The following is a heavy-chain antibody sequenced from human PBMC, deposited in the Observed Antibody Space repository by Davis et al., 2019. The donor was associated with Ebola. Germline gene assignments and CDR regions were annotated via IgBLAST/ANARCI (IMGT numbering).Heavy chain of an antibody. Sequence: MPSETLSLTCTVSGGSISSSSYYWGWIRQPPGKGLEWIGSVYYSGSTYYSPSLKSRVTISVDTSKNQFSLKLSSVTAADTAVYSCARQKLGYCISTSCYGHNWFDPWGQGTLVTVSS. CDR2: VYYSGST. D-gene: IGHD2-2*01. J-gene: IGHJ5*02. CDR1: GGSISSSSYY. CDR3: ARQKLGYCISTSCYGHNWFDP. V-gene: IGHV4-39*01.